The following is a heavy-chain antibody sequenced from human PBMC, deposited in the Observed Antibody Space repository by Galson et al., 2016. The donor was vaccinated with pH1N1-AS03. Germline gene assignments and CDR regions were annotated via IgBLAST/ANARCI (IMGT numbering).Heavy chain of an antibody. D-gene: IGHD3-10*01. Sequence: SLRLSCAASGFTFGAFWMSWVRQAPGKGLEWVANIKEDGNDQHYVASVKGRFTISRDNAKKSLSLQMNSLTADDTAVYYCARTRGVLQSSGEMLSYFDYWGLGSLVTVSS. J-gene: IGHJ4*02. CDR3: ARTRGVLQSSGEMLSYFDY. V-gene: IGHV3-7*01. CDR2: IKEDGNDQ. CDR1: GFTFGAFW.